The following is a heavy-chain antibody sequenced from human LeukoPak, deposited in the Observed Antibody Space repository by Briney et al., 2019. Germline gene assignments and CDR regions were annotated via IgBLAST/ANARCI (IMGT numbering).Heavy chain of an antibody. CDR2: IHYSGST. Sequence: SETLSLTCTVSGGSISSSSYYWAWLRQPPGTGLEWLGSIHYSGSTYYNPSLQSRVTISVDTSKNQFSLKLSSVTAADTAVYYCAREAGGQQLVYAFDIWGQGTMVTVSS. V-gene: IGHV4-39*07. D-gene: IGHD6-13*01. CDR1: GGSISSSSYY. CDR3: AREAGGQQLVYAFDI. J-gene: IGHJ3*02.